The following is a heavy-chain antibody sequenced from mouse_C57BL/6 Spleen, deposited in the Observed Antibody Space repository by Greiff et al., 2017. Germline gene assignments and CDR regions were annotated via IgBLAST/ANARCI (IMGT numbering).Heavy chain of an antibody. Sequence: VQLQQSGPELVMPGASVKLSCKASGYTFTGYYMHWVKQRPGQGLEWIGEIDPPDSDTNYNQKFKGKSTLTVDKSSSTAYMQLSSLTSEDSAVYYCARNYEEGKNFDYWGQGTTLTVSS. CDR1: GYTFTGYY. V-gene: IGHV1-69*01. CDR2: IDPPDSDT. D-gene: IGHD2-4*01. J-gene: IGHJ2*01. CDR3: ARNYEEGKNFDY.